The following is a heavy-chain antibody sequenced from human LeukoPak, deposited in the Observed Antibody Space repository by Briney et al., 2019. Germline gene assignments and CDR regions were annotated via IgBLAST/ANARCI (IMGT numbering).Heavy chain of an antibody. CDR3: AQRGQSGWHFDY. J-gene: IGHJ4*02. CDR2: ISGVCGST. D-gene: IGHD6-19*01. CDR1: GFTFRNYV. V-gene: IGHV3-23*01. Sequence: GGSLRLSCAASGFTFRNYVMTWVRQAPGKGLEWVSLISGVCGSTHYADSVKGRFTISRDNSKNTLYLQMNSLRAEDTAVYYCAQRGQSGWHFDYWGQGTLVTVSS.